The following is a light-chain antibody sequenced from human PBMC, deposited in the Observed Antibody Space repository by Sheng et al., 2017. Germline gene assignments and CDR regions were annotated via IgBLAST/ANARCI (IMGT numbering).Light chain of an antibody. J-gene: IGKJ1*01. Sequence: IVLTQSPATLSLSPGERATLSCRASQSVSNLLGWYQQRPGQAPRLLIYDTSNRATGIPARFSGGGSGTDFTLTISSLEPEDSATYYCQQYNTYPWTFGQGTKVEVK. CDR3: QQYNTYPWT. V-gene: IGKV3-11*01. CDR2: DTS. CDR1: QSVSNL.